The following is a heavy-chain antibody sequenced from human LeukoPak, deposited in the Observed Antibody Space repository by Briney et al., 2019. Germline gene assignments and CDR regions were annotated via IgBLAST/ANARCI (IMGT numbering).Heavy chain of an antibody. CDR3: ARDHGSSWQEFDY. CDR1: GYTFTGYY. D-gene: IGHD6-13*01. J-gene: IGHJ4*02. V-gene: IGHV1-2*02. CDR2: INPNSGGT. Sequence: ASVKVSCKASGYTFTGYYMHWVRQAPGQGLEWMGWINPNSGGTNYAQKFQGRVTMTRDTSLSTAYMDLRSLRSDDTAVYYCARDHGSSWQEFDYWGQGTLVTVSS.